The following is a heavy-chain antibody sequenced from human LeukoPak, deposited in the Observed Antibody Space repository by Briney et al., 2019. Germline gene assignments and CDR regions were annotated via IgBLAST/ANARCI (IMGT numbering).Heavy chain of an antibody. V-gene: IGHV1-2*04. Sequence: GASVKVSCKASGYTFTGYYMHWVRQAPGQGLEWMGWINPNSGGTNYAQKFQGWVTMTRDTSISTAYMELSRLRSDDTAVYYCARDLFRHGSGSYGVFRDYWGQGTLVTVSS. D-gene: IGHD3-10*01. CDR2: INPNSGGT. J-gene: IGHJ4*02. CDR1: GYTFTGYY. CDR3: ARDLFRHGSGSYGVFRDY.